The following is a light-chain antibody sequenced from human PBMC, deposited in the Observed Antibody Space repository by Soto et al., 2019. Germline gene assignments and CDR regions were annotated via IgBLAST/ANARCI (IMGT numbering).Light chain of an antibody. CDR3: QKYCSSPPWT. CDR2: GAS. J-gene: IGKJ1*01. CDR1: QSVSSSY. V-gene: IGKV3-20*01. Sequence: EIVLTQSPGTLSLSPGERATLSCRASQSVSSSYLAWYQQKPGQAPRLLIYGASSRATGIPDRFSGSGSGTDFTLPISRLEPGEFAVYYCQKYCSSPPWTFGQGTKVEIK.